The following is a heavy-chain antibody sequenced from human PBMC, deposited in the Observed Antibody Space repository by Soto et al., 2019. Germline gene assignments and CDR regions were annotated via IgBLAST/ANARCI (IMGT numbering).Heavy chain of an antibody. J-gene: IGHJ5*02. V-gene: IGHV1-69*13. CDR1: GGTFSSYA. CDR3: ARVSISIAAAGTSYNWFDP. Sequence: GASVKVSCKASGGTFSSYAISWVRQAPGQGLEWMGGIIPIFGTANYAQKFQGRVTITADESTSTAYMELSSLRSEDTAVYCCARVSISIAAAGTSYNWFDPWGQGTLVTVSS. CDR2: IIPIFGTA. D-gene: IGHD6-13*01.